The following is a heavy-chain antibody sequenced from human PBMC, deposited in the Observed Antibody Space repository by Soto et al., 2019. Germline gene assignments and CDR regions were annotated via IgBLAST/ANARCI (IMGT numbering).Heavy chain of an antibody. V-gene: IGHV3-23*01. CDR3: AKATRPRNSGSYLLAYFDY. Sequence: GGSLRLSCAASGFTFSSYAMSWVRQAPGKGLEWVPAISGSGGSTYYADSVKGRFTISRDNSKNTLYLQMNSLRAEDTAVYYCAKATRPRNSGSYLLAYFDYWGQGTLVTVSS. CDR1: GFTFSSYA. CDR2: ISGSGGST. D-gene: IGHD1-26*01. J-gene: IGHJ4*02.